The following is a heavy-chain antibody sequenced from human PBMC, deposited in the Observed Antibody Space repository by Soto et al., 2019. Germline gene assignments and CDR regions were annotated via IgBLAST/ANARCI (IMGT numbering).Heavy chain of an antibody. CDR1: GYTFTGYY. Sequence: GASVKVSCKASGYTFTGYYMHWVRQAPGQGLEWMGWINPNSGGTNYAQKFQGWVTMTRDTSISTAYMELSRLRSDDTAVYYCARDSRAAGTGENDAFDIWGQGTMVTVSS. CDR3: ARDSRAAGTGENDAFDI. CDR2: INPNSGGT. V-gene: IGHV1-2*04. D-gene: IGHD1-7*01. J-gene: IGHJ3*02.